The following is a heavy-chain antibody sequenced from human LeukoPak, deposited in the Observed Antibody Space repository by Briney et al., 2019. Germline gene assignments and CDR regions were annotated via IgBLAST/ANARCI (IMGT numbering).Heavy chain of an antibody. CDR1: GFTFSSHW. Sequence: PGGSLRLSCAASGFTFSSHWMHWVRQAPGKGLVWVSRINSDGSSTSYADSVKGRFTISRDNAKNTLYLQMNSLRAEDTAVYYCARAGSGSYFDYWGQGTLVTVSS. D-gene: IGHD1-26*01. J-gene: IGHJ4*02. CDR2: INSDGSST. V-gene: IGHV3-74*01. CDR3: ARAGSGSYFDY.